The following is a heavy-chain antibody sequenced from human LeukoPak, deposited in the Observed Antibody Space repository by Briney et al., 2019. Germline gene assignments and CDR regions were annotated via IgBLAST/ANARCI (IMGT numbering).Heavy chain of an antibody. CDR2: IYPGDSDT. Sequence: GGSRRLSCAASGFTFSSYAMSWVRQAPGKGLEWMGIIYPGDSDTRYSPSFQGQVTISADKSISTAYLQWSSLKASDTAMYYCARTSGYDFYYFDYWGQGTLVTVSS. CDR1: GFTFSSYA. J-gene: IGHJ4*02. CDR3: ARTSGYDFYYFDY. V-gene: IGHV5-51*01. D-gene: IGHD5-12*01.